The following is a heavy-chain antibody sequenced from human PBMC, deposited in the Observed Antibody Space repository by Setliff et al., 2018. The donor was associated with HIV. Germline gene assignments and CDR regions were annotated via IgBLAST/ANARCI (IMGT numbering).Heavy chain of an antibody. Sequence: GGSLRLSCAASGFTFTNRYMSWVRQAPGKGLEWVALIWYDGTNKYYADSVKGRLTISRDSSKNTLYLQMNSPRAEDTAVYHCATGYYYDSKRAFDFWGQGTMVTVSS. J-gene: IGHJ3*01. CDR3: ATGYYYDSKRAFDF. CDR1: GFTFTNRY. V-gene: IGHV3-33*08. CDR2: IWYDGTNK. D-gene: IGHD3-22*01.